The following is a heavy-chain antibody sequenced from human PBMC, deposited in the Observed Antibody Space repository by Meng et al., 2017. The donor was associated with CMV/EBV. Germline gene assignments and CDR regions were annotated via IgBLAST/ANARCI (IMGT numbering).Heavy chain of an antibody. CDR1: GGSISSYY. Sequence: GSLRLSCTVSGGSISSYYWSWIRQPPGKGLEWIGYINYSGSTNYNPSLKSRVTISVDTSKNQFSLKLSSVTAADTAVYYCARGLGSSWYTSWFDPWGQGTLVTVSS. J-gene: IGHJ5*02. CDR2: INYSGST. CDR3: ARGLGSSWYTSWFDP. D-gene: IGHD6-13*01. V-gene: IGHV4-59*01.